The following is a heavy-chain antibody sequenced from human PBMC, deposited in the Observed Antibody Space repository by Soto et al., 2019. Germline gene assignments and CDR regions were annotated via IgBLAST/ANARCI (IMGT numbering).Heavy chain of an antibody. Sequence: VGSLRLSCAASGFTFSSYAMSWVRQAPGKGLEWVSAISGSGGSTYYADSVKGRFTISRDNSKNTLYLQMNSLRAEDTAVYYCAKRSLAVASFFYYFDYWGQGTLVTVSS. D-gene: IGHD6-19*01. V-gene: IGHV3-23*01. CDR3: AKRSLAVASFFYYFDY. CDR2: ISGSGGST. J-gene: IGHJ4*02. CDR1: GFTFSSYA.